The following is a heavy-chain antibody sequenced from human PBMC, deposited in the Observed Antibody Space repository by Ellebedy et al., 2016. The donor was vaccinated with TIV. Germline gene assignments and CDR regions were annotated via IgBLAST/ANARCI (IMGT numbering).Heavy chain of an antibody. CDR2: ISYDANNK. V-gene: IGHV3-30*03. CDR1: GFTFSSYD. CDR3: ARGVGSGLYRLYYGVDV. Sequence: GESLKISCAASGFTFSSYDMHWVRQAPGKGLEWVALISYDANNKYYADSVKGRFTISRDNSKNTLYLQMNTLRPEDTAVYYCARGVGSGLYRLYYGVDVWGQGTTVTVSS. D-gene: IGHD6-19*01. J-gene: IGHJ6*02.